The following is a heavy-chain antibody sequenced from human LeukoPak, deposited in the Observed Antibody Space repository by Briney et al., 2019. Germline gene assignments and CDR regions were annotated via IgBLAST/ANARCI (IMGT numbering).Heavy chain of an antibody. Sequence: SETLSLTCTVSGGSISSHYWSWIRQPPGKGLEWIGYIYYTGSTNYNPSLKSRVTISVDTSENQFSLKLSSVTAADTAVYYCARDTVVAYRRSYGMDVWGQGTTVTVSS. CDR1: GGSISSHY. D-gene: IGHD2-15*01. J-gene: IGHJ6*02. CDR2: IYYTGST. V-gene: IGHV4-59*11. CDR3: ARDTVVAYRRSYGMDV.